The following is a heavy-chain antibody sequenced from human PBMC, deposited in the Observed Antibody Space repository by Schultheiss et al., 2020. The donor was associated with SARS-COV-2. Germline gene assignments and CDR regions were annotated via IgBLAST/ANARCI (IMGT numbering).Heavy chain of an antibody. Sequence: LSLTCAVYGGSFSDYYMSWIRQAPGKGLEWVSYISSSGSTIYYADSVKGRFTISRDNAKNSLYLQMNSLRAEDTAVYYCARARRLVRAFDIWGQGTMVTVSS. CDR2: ISSSGSTI. J-gene: IGHJ3*02. CDR3: ARARRLVRAFDI. V-gene: IGHV3-11*01. D-gene: IGHD6-6*01. CDR1: GGSFSDYY.